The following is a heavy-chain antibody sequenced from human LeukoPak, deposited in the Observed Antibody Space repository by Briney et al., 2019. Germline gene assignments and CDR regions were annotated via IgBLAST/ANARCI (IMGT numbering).Heavy chain of an antibody. CDR3: ARHGSRRLLERAGAAFDI. CDR2: IYYSGST. V-gene: IGHV4-39*01. CDR1: GGSISSSSYY. J-gene: IGHJ3*02. Sequence: KPSETLSLTCTVSGGSISSSSYYWGWIRQPPGKGVKWIGSIYYSGSTYYNPSLKSRVTISVDTSKNQFSLKLSSVTAADTAVYYCARHGSRRLLERAGAAFDIWGQGTKVTVSS. D-gene: IGHD3-22*01.